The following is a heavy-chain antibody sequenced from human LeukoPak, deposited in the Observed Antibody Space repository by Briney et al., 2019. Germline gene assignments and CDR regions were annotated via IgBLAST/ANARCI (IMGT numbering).Heavy chain of an antibody. CDR1: GFTFSDYY. D-gene: IGHD3-10*01. V-gene: IGHV3-11*01. CDR3: ARVRMDYGSGSPADY. CDR2: ISSSGSTI. Sequence: SGGSLRLSCAASGFTFSDYYMSWIRQAPGKGLEWVSYISSSGSTIYYADSVKGRFTISRDNAKNSLYLKMKRLRAEDTAVYYCARVRMDYGSGSPADYWGQGTLVTVSS. J-gene: IGHJ4*02.